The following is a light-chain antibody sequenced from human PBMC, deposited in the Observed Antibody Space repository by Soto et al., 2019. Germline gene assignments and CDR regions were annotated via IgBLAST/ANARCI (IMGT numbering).Light chain of an antibody. J-gene: IGKJ4*01. CDR1: QSVSSSY. Sequence: EIVLTQSPATLSLSPGERATLSCGASQSVSSSYLAWYQQKPGLAPRLPIYDASSRATGIPDRFSGSGSGTDFTLTISRLEPEDFAVYYCQQYGSSRLTFGGGTKVEIK. CDR2: DAS. V-gene: IGKV3D-20*01. CDR3: QQYGSSRLT.